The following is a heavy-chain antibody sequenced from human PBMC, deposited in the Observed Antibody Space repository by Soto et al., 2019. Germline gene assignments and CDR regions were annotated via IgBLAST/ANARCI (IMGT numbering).Heavy chain of an antibody. D-gene: IGHD1-7*01. CDR1: GGTISSSNW. V-gene: IGHV4-4*02. J-gene: IGHJ4*02. CDR2: IYHSGST. Sequence: PSETLSLTCAVSGGTISSSNWWICVRQPPGKGLEWIGEIYHSGSTNYNPSLKSRVTISVDKSKNKFSLKLSSVTAAETAVYYCARLITGNTLFFDYWGQGTLVTVSS. CDR3: ARLITGNTLFFDY.